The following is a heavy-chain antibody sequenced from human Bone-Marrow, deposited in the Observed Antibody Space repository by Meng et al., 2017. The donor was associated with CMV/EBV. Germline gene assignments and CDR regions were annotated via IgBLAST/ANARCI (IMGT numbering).Heavy chain of an antibody. Sequence: SETLSLTCTVSGASITSGSFYWGWIRQSPGKGLEWIGSISYSGRTYNNPSLRSRVTMSVDASKNQFSLKLRSVTAADTAIYYCASITLWYTRFDYWGQGTLVNVSS. CDR3: ASITLWYTRFDY. CDR2: ISYSGRT. CDR1: GASITSGSFY. V-gene: IGHV4-39*07. J-gene: IGHJ4*02. D-gene: IGHD2-21*01.